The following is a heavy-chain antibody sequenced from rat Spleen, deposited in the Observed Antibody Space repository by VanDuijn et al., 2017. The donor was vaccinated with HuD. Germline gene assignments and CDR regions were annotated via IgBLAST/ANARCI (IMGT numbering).Heavy chain of an antibody. CDR1: GFSLTSYN. J-gene: IGHJ2*01. Sequence: QVQLKESGPGLVQPSQTLSLTCTVSGFSLTSYNVHWVRQPTGKGLEWLGIIWTAGSTDYNSALRSRLSISRDTSKSQVSLKMNSLRTEDIATYDCARGFGFYTGDYFDYWGQGVKVTVSS. CDR3: ARGFGFYTGDYFDY. D-gene: IGHD4-3*01. CDR2: IWTAGST. V-gene: IGHV2-30*01.